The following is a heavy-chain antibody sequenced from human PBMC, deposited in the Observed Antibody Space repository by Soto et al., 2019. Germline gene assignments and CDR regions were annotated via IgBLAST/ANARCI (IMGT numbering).Heavy chain of an antibody. V-gene: IGHV4-4*02. D-gene: IGHD6-19*01. Sequence: SETLCVTSGVAGGTIRSPCWWTWVRQTPGKGLEWIGEIFQSGSTNYTPSLESRVTISVDKSKNQFSLTLTSVTAADTAVYFCARGRGRYSSGWSWFDPWGQGILVTVSS. CDR2: IFQSGST. J-gene: IGHJ5*02. CDR1: GGTIRSPCW. CDR3: ARGRGRYSSGWSWFDP.